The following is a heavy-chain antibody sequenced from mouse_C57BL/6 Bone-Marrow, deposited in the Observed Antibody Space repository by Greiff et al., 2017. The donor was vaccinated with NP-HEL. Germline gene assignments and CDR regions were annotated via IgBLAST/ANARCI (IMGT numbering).Heavy chain of an antibody. CDR3: ARPGGPYYFDY. CDR1: GYSFTSYY. CDR2: IYPGSGNT. Sequence: QVQLQQSGPELVKPGASVKISCKASGYSFTSYYIHWVKQRPGQGLEWIGWIYPGSGNTKYNEKFKGKATLTADTSSSTAYMQLSSLTSEDSAVYYGARPGGPYYFDYWGQGTTLTVSS. J-gene: IGHJ2*01. V-gene: IGHV1-66*01.